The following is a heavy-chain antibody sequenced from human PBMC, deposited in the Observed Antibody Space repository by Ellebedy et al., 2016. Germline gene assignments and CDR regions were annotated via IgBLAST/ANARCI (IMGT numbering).Heavy chain of an antibody. V-gene: IGHV3-33*03. CDR2: IWFDGTNK. CDR3: SNGGDEPDF. CDR1: GFRFSSHG. J-gene: IGHJ4*02. Sequence: GESLKISXAASGFRFSSHGMHWVRQAPGKGLEWVAVIWFDGTNKYYGDSVKGRFTVSRDNSNNTLHLQMNSLRREDTAVYYCSNGGDEPDFWGQGTLV.